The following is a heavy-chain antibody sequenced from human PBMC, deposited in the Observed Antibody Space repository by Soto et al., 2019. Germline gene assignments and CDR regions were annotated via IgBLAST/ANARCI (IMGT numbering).Heavy chain of an antibody. CDR1: GGSISSSSYY. Sequence: PSETLSLTCTVSGGSISSSSYYWGWIRQPPGKGLEWIGSIYYSGSTYYNPSLKSRVTISVDTSKNQFSLKLSSVTAADTAVYYCATSSEAAAGTGVLSCFDPWGQGTLVTVSS. V-gene: IGHV4-39*01. J-gene: IGHJ5*02. CDR3: ATSSEAAAGTGVLSCFDP. D-gene: IGHD6-13*01. CDR2: IYYSGST.